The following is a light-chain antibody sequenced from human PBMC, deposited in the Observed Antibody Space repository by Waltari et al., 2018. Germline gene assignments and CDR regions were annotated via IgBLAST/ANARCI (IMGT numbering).Light chain of an antibody. CDR3: CSYAGQFTWV. CDR2: AVS. Sequence: QSALTHPPSVSGSPVQSVTISCTGTSIDIRDEKYVSWFQQNPGKAPKVIMFAVSERPSGVPDRFSGSKSGNTASLTISGLQSEDESHYFCCSYAGQFTWVFGGGTKLTVL. CDR1: SIDIRDEKY. J-gene: IGLJ2*01. V-gene: IGLV2-11*01.